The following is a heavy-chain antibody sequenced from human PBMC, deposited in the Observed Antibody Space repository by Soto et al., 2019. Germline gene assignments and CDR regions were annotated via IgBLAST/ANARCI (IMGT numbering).Heavy chain of an antibody. D-gene: IGHD2-2*01. CDR2: IMPIFGTA. J-gene: IGHJ6*02. V-gene: IGHV1-69*01. Sequence: QVQLVQSGAEVKKPGSSVKVSCKASGGTFSSYAISWVRQAPGQGLEWMGGIMPIFGTANYAQKFQVRVTITADESTSTAYMELSSLRSEDTAVYYCAVYCSSTSCYSGGYYYYGMDVWGQGTTVTVSS. CDR1: GGTFSSYA. CDR3: AVYCSSTSCYSGGYYYYGMDV.